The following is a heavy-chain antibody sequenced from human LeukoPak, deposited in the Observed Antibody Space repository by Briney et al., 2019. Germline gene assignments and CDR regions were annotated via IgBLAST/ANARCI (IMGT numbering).Heavy chain of an antibody. J-gene: IGHJ3*02. CDR2: IYYSGST. D-gene: IGHD1-26*01. Sequence: SETLSLTCTVSGGSISSYYWSWSRQPPWKGLEWSGYIYYSGSTTYNPSLKSRVTISEATSKNQFSLKLSSVTAADTAVYYCARGRWEGGAFDIWGQGTMVTVSS. V-gene: IGHV4-59*01. CDR1: GGSISSYY. CDR3: ARGRWEGGAFDI.